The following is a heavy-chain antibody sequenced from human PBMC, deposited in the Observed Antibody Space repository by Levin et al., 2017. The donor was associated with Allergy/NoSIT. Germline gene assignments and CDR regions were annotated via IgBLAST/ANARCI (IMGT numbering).Heavy chain of an antibody. Sequence: PSETLSLTCTVSGGSMSSYYWSWIRQPVGKGLEWIGRLYTSGITNYNPSLKSRVTMSVDTSKNQFSLRLSSVTAADTAVYYCTARQGGNDYWGQGTLVTVSS. CDR3: TARQGGNDY. J-gene: IGHJ4*02. D-gene: IGHD2-21*02. CDR1: GGSMSSYY. CDR2: LYTSGIT. V-gene: IGHV4-4*07.